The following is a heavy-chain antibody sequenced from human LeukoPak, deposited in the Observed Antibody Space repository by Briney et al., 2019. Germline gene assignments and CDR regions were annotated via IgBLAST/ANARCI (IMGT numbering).Heavy chain of an antibody. CDR2: LYYSGST. CDR3: ARVPYDSSGYPYFDY. V-gene: IGHV4-59*01. CDR1: GGSISSYY. D-gene: IGHD3-22*01. Sequence: SETLSLTCSVSGGSISSYYWSWIRQPPGKGLEWIGYLYYSGSTNSNPSLKSRVTMSVDTSKNQFSLKLSSVSAADTAVYYCARVPYDSSGYPYFDYWGQGTLVTVSS. J-gene: IGHJ4*02.